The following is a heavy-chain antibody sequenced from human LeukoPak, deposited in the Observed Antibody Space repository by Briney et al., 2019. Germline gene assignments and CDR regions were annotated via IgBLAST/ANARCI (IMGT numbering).Heavy chain of an antibody. Sequence: GGALRLSCAASVCTFSSYAMSWVRQAPGKGREWVSPISGSGGSTYYADSVKGRFTISRDNSKNTLYLQMNSLRAEGTAVYYCAKSGVVRYYYYYYMDVWGKGTTVTVSS. J-gene: IGHJ6*03. CDR3: AKSGVVRYYYYYYMDV. V-gene: IGHV3-23*01. CDR2: ISGSGGST. D-gene: IGHD3-22*01. CDR1: VCTFSSYA.